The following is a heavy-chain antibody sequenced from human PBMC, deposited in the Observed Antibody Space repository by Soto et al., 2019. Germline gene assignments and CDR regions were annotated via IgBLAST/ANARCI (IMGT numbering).Heavy chain of an antibody. J-gene: IGHJ4*02. D-gene: IGHD2-21*02. Sequence: EVQLLESGGGLVQPGGSLRLSCAASGVTFSSYAMSWVRQAPGKGLEWVSAISGSGGSTYYADAVKGRVTISRDNSRTTLYLQMNSLRAEDPAVYYCAKVGGAYCGGDCYPYFDYWGQGTLVTVSS. V-gene: IGHV3-23*01. CDR3: AKVGGAYCGGDCYPYFDY. CDR1: GVTFSSYA. CDR2: ISGSGGST.